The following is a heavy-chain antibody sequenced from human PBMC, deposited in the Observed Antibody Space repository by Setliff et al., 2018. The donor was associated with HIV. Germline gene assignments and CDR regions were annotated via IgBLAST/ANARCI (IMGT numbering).Heavy chain of an antibody. Sequence: SETLSLTCTVSGYSISSGYYWGWIRQPPGKGLEWIGSMYHSGSTYFNPSLKSRLTISVDTSKNQFSLKLSSVTAADTAVYYCAREPDGRLYFDYWGQGTLVTVSS. J-gene: IGHJ4*02. V-gene: IGHV4-38-2*02. CDR1: GYSISSGYY. CDR3: AREPDGRLYFDY. CDR2: MYHSGST. D-gene: IGHD2-21*01.